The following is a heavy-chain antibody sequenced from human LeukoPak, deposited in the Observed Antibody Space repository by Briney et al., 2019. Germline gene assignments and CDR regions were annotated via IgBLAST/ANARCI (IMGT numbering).Heavy chain of an antibody. CDR2: IKQDGSEK. CDR3: ARDTGGGYSCYDC. D-gene: IGHD5-18*01. Sequence: PGGSLRVSCAASGFTFSSYWMTWIRQAPGRRLEWVANIKQDGSEKYYVDSVKGRFTISRDNAKNSLYLQMNSLRAEDTAVYYCARDTGGGYSCYDCWGQGTLVTVSS. CDR1: GFTFSSYW. V-gene: IGHV3-7*01. J-gene: IGHJ4*02.